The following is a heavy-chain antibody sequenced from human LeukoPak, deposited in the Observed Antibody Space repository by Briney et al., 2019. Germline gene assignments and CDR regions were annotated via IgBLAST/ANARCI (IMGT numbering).Heavy chain of an antibody. Sequence: PSETLSLTCAVYGGSFSGYYWSWIRQPPGKGLEWIGEINHSGSTNYNPSLKSRVTISVDTSKNQFSLKLSSVTAADTAMYYCAIQIPYCSGGTCYPYFGYWGQGTLVTVSS. CDR1: GGSFSGYY. V-gene: IGHV4-34*01. D-gene: IGHD2-15*01. CDR2: INHSGST. J-gene: IGHJ4*02. CDR3: AIQIPYCSGGTCYPYFGY.